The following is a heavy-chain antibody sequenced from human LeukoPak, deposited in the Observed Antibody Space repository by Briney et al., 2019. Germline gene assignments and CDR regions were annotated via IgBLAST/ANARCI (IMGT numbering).Heavy chain of an antibody. D-gene: IGHD2-21*01. CDR3: ARSVRGSNSGFVDY. J-gene: IGHJ4*02. V-gene: IGHV4-39*01. CDR2: IYYSGST. CDR1: GGSISSSSYY. Sequence: SETLSLTCTVSGGSISSSSYYWGWIRQPPGKGLEWIGSIYYSGSTHYNPSLKSRVTISVDTSKNQFSLKLSSVTAADTAVYYCARSVRGSNSGFVDYWGQGTLVTVSS.